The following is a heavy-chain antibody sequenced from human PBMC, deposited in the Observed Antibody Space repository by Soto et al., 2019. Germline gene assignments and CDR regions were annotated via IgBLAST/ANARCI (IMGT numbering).Heavy chain of an antibody. CDR2: INAGNGNT. CDR1: GYTFTSYG. V-gene: IGHV1-3*01. CDR3: ARVPPLDWELLLNPFDY. D-gene: IGHD1-26*01. Sequence: ASVKVSCKASGYTFTSYGMHWVRQAPGQRLEGMGWINAGNGNTKYSQKFQGRVTITRDTSESTAYMELSSLRSEDTAVYYCARVPPLDWELLLNPFDYWGQGXLVTVYS. J-gene: IGHJ4*02.